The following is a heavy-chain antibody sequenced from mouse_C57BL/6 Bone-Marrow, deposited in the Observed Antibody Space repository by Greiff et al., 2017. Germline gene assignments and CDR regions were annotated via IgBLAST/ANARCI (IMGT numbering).Heavy chain of an antibody. CDR2: IRNKANNHAT. Sequence: EVQGVESGGGLVQPGGSMKLSCAASGFTFSDAWMDWVRQSPEKGLEWVAEIRNKANNHATYYAESVKGRFTISRDDSKSSVYLQMNSLRAEDTGIYYCTIDGYYGYYAMDYWGQGTSVTVSS. CDR1: GFTFSDAW. V-gene: IGHV6-6*01. J-gene: IGHJ4*01. CDR3: TIDGYYGYYAMDY. D-gene: IGHD2-3*01.